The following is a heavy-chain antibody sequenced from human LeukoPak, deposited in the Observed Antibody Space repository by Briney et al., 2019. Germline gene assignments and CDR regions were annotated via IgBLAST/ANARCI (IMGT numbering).Heavy chain of an antibody. Sequence: PGGSLRLSCAASGFTFSSYWMHRVRQAPGKGLVWVSRINSDGSSTSYADSVKGRFTISRDNAKNTLYLQMNSLRAEDTAAYYCAREFSYYGSGRPLDYWGQGTLVTVSS. D-gene: IGHD3-10*01. J-gene: IGHJ4*02. V-gene: IGHV3-74*01. CDR2: INSDGSST. CDR3: AREFSYYGSGRPLDY. CDR1: GFTFSSYW.